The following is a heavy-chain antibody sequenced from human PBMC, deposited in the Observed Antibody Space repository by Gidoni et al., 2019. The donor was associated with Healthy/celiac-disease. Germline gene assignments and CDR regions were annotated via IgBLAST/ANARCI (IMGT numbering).Heavy chain of an antibody. D-gene: IGHD2-2*02. CDR3: ARDGYCSSTSCYTLVYYYYGRDV. V-gene: IGHV1-18*01. CDR1: GYTFTSSG. CDR2: ISAYNGNT. Sequence: QVQLVQSGAAVKKPGASVKVSCKASGYTFTSSGLSWVRQAPGQGREWMGWISAYNGNTNYAQKLQGRVTMTTDTSTSTSYMERRILRSDDTAVYYCARDGYCSSTSCYTLVYYYYGRDVWGQGTTVTVSS. J-gene: IGHJ6*02.